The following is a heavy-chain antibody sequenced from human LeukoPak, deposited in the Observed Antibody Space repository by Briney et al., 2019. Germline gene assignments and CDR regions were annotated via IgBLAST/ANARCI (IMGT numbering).Heavy chain of an antibody. V-gene: IGHV3-23*01. J-gene: IGHJ4*02. CDR2: ISGSGGST. CDR3: AKGDDYDGSGSNDY. Sequence: GGTLRLSCAASGFTFSSYAMSWVRQAPGKGLEWVSAISGSGGSTYYADSVKGRFTISRANSKNTLYVQMNSLRAEDTAVYYCAKGDDYDGSGSNDYWGQGTLVTVSS. D-gene: IGHD3-10*01. CDR1: GFTFSSYA.